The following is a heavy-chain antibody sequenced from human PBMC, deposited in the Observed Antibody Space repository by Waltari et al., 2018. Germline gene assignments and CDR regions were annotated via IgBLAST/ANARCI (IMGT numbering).Heavy chain of an antibody. J-gene: IGHJ5*02. CDR1: GFSVGSDF. CDR3: ASRLT. Sequence: EVQLVDSGGGLIQPGGSLRLSCAASGFSVGSDFMMWVRQAPGKGVEWVSMIHSAGGTFYADSVKGRFTISTDNSKNTLHLQMNSLRAEDTARYYCASRLTWGQGTLVTVSS. CDR2: IHSAGGT. V-gene: IGHV3-53*01.